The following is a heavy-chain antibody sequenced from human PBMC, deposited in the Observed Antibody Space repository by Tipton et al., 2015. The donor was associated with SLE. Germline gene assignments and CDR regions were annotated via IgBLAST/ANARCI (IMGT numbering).Heavy chain of an antibody. CDR2: IYYSGRT. D-gene: IGHD3-3*01. Sequence: TLSLTCTVSGGSISSYYWSWIRQPPGKGLEWIGYIYYSGRTNYTPSLKSRVPISVDTSKNQFSLELSSVTAADTAVYYCASQRSTIFGVVSGFDYWGQGTLVTVSS. V-gene: IGHV4-59*08. CDR1: GGSISSYY. J-gene: IGHJ4*02. CDR3: ASQRSTIFGVVSGFDY.